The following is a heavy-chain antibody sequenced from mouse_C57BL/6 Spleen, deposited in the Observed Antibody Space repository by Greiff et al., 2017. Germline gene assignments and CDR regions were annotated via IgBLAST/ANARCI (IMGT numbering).Heavy chain of an antibody. D-gene: IGHD1-1*01. V-gene: IGHV3-1*01. CDR3: AREDYGSGGYFEV. J-gene: IGHJ1*03. Sequence: EVKLQESGPGLVKPSQSLSLTCTVTGYSITSGYDWHWIRHFPGNKLEWMGYISYSGSTYYNPSLKSRISITQDTSKNHFFLKLNSVTTEDTATYYCAREDYGSGGYFEVWDTETTVTVSS. CDR1: GYSITSGYD. CDR2: ISYSGST.